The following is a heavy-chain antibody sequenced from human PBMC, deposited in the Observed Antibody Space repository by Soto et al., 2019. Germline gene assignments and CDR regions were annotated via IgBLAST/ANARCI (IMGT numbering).Heavy chain of an antibody. V-gene: IGHV4-30-4*01. J-gene: IGHJ5*02. CDR2: IYYSGST. CDR3: ARDRVRGSRTYAGFDP. CDR1: GGSISSGDYY. D-gene: IGHD3-10*01. Sequence: QVQLQESGPGLVKPSQTLSLTCTVSGGSISSGDYYWSWIRQPPGKGLEWIGYIYYSGSTYYNPSLQSRVTIAIDTSKNQLSLKLSSVTAADTAVYFCARDRVRGSRTYAGFDPWGQGTLVTVSS.